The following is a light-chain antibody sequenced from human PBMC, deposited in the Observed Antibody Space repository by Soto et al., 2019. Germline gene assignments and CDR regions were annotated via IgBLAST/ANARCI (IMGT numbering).Light chain of an antibody. J-gene: IGLJ1*01. CDR3: QSYDSSLSGSEV. Sequence: SVLTQPPSVSGAPGQRVTISCTGSSSNIGAGHDVHWYQQLPGTAPKLLIYGNGNRPSGVPDRFSGSKSGTSASLAITGLQAEDEADYYCQSYDSSLSGSEVFXTGTKVTVL. CDR2: GNG. CDR1: SSNIGAGHD. V-gene: IGLV1-40*01.